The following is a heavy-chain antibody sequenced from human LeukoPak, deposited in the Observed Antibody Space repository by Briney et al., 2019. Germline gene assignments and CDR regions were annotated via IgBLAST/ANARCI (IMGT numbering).Heavy chain of an antibody. CDR3: ARGADYYDSSGPFDY. D-gene: IGHD3-22*01. CDR1: GYTFTSYG. V-gene: IGHV1-18*01. Sequence: GASVKVSCKASGYTFTSYGISWVRQAPGHGLEWRGWISAYNGNTNYAQKLQGRVTMTTDTSTSTAYMELRSLRSDDTAVYYCARGADYYDSSGPFDYWGQGTLVTVSS. CDR2: ISAYNGNT. J-gene: IGHJ4*02.